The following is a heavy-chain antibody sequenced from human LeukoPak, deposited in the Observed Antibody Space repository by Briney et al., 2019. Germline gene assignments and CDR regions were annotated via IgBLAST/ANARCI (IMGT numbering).Heavy chain of an antibody. Sequence: PGGSLRLSCVASGFTFSSYAMSWVRQAPGKGLEWVSAISGSGGSTYYADSVKGRFTISRDNSKNTLYLQMNSLRAEDTAVYYCATLNVLLWFGEPKGDYWGQGTLVTVSS. CDR1: GFTFSSYA. D-gene: IGHD3-10*01. J-gene: IGHJ4*02. CDR2: ISGSGGST. V-gene: IGHV3-23*01. CDR3: ATLNVLLWFGEPKGDY.